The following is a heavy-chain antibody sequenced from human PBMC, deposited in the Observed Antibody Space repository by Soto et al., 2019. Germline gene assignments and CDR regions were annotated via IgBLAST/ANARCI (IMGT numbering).Heavy chain of an antibody. CDR2: INSDGSST. CDR1: GFTFSSYW. CDR3: ARGYSSSWPYYFDY. D-gene: IGHD6-13*01. J-gene: IGHJ4*02. V-gene: IGHV3-74*01. Sequence: GGSLRLSCAASGFTFSSYWMHWVRQAPGKGLVWVSRINSDGSSTSYADSVKGRFTISRDNAKNTLYLQMNSLRAEDTAVYYCARGYSSSWPYYFDYWGQGTLVTVSS.